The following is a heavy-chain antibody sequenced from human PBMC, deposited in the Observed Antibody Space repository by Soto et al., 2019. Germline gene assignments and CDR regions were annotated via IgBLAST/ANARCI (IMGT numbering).Heavy chain of an antibody. J-gene: IGHJ6*02. CDR2: ISGDGSNK. D-gene: IGHD2-2*01. V-gene: IGHV3-30-3*01. CDR3: ARQAYCNSTRCDPAPRTHYYYGMDV. Sequence: QVQLVESGGGVVQPGRSLRLSCAASGFTFSSYAMHWVRQAPGKGLEWVAVISGDGSNKYYADSVKGRFTISRDNSKNTLYLQMKSLRDDEPAAYYCARQAYCNSTRCDPAPRTHYYYGMDVWGPGTTVTVSS. CDR1: GFTFSSYA.